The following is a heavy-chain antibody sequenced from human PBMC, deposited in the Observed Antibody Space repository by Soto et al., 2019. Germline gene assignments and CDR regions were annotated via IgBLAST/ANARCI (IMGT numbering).Heavy chain of an antibody. D-gene: IGHD3-16*02. J-gene: IGHJ4*02. Sequence: QVQLQESGPGLVRPSETLSLTCTVSGDSLSTYYWSWIGQPAGERLEWIGRIHDTGRTNYNPSLKSRVTMSVDTSKNQFSLRVNSVTAADTAVYYCARESVSGTYRFDSWGQGTLVTVSS. CDR2: IHDTGRT. CDR1: GDSLSTYY. V-gene: IGHV4-4*07. CDR3: ARESVSGTYRFDS.